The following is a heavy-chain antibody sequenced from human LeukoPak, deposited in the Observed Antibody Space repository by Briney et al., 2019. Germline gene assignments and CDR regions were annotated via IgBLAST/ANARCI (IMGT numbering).Heavy chain of an antibody. V-gene: IGHV3-30-3*01. CDR1: GFTFSSYA. CDR3: ARHDNNDWNDDY. D-gene: IGHD1-1*01. CDR2: ISYDGSNK. J-gene: IGHJ4*02. Sequence: GGSLRLSCAASGFTFSSYAMHWVRQAPGKGLEWVAVISYDGSNKYYADSVKGRFTISRDNSKNTLYLQMNSLRAEDTAVYYCARHDNNDWNDDYWGQGTLVTVSS.